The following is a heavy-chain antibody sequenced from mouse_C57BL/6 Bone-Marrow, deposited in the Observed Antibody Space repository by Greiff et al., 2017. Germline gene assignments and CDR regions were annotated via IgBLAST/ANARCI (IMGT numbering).Heavy chain of an antibody. J-gene: IGHJ4*01. CDR2: ISNLAYSI. Sequence: EVMLVESGGGLVQPGGSLKLSCAASGFTFSDYGMAWVRQAPRKGPEWVAFISNLAYSIYYADTVTGRFTISRENAKNTLYLEMSSLRSEDTAMYYGSSHGEYYDYGAMDYWGQGTSVTVSS. CDR3: SSHGEYYDYGAMDY. V-gene: IGHV5-15*04. D-gene: IGHD2-4*01. CDR1: GFTFSDYG.